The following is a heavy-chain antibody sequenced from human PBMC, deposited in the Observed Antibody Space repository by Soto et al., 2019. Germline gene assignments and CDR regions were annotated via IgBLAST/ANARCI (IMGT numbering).Heavy chain of an antibody. J-gene: IGHJ6*03. Sequence: ASVKVSCKASGYTFTSYGISWVRQAPGQGLEWMGWISAYNGNTNYAQKLQGRVTMTTDTSTSTAYMELRSLRSDDTAVYYCARALLEFTPNEYYYYMDVWGKGTTVTVSS. CDR1: GYTFTSYG. CDR3: ARALLEFTPNEYYYYMDV. D-gene: IGHD1-1*01. V-gene: IGHV1-18*01. CDR2: ISAYNGNT.